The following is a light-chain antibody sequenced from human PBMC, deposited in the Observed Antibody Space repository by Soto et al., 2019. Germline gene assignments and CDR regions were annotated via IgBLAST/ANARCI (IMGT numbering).Light chain of an antibody. CDR2: GAS. V-gene: IGKV1-6*01. Sequence: AIQMTQSPSSLSASVGDRVTITCRASQDISDDVGWYQQTPGKAPKLLISGASRLQSGVPSRFSGSGSGAAFTLTITSLRHEDSATYYCLQNHNYPRTFGQGTKVDIK. CDR3: LQNHNYPRT. CDR1: QDISDD. J-gene: IGKJ1*01.